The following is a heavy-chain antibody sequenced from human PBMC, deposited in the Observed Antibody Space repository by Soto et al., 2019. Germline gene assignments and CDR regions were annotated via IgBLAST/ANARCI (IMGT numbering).Heavy chain of an antibody. Sequence: VPVKVSCKASGYTFNNYAMHWVRQAPGQRLEWMGWINAGNGKTKYSQNFQGRVTITRDTSASVAYMELNSLRSEDTAVYYCARGIWVATTADYYRDSWGQATLVTVSS. D-gene: IGHD5-12*01. CDR2: INAGNGKT. J-gene: IGHJ4*02. CDR3: ARGIWVATTADYYRDS. V-gene: IGHV1-3*01. CDR1: GYTFNNYA.